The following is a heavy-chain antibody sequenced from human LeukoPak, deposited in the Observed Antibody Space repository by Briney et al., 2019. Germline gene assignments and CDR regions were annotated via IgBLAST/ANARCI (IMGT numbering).Heavy chain of an antibody. Sequence: SETLSLTCAVYGGSFSGYYWSWTRQPPGKALEWIGKINHSGSTNYNSSLKSRVTISVDTSKNQFSLKLSSVTAADTAVYYYARVGQVGVFDYWGQGTLVTVSS. D-gene: IGHD3-10*01. CDR2: INHSGST. CDR3: ARVGQVGVFDY. J-gene: IGHJ4*02. V-gene: IGHV4-34*01. CDR1: GGSFSGYY.